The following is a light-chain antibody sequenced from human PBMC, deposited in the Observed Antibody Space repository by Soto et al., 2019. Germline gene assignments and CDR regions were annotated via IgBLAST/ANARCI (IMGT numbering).Light chain of an antibody. V-gene: IGLV1-44*01. Sequence: SVLTQPPSASGTPGQRVNISCSGSSSNIGTNTVNWYQQLPGTAPKLLIYTNSQRPSGVPDRFSGSKSGTSASLAISGLQSEDEADYYCVAWDDSLNGYVFGPGTKLTVL. CDR2: TNS. CDR1: SSNIGTNT. J-gene: IGLJ1*01. CDR3: VAWDDSLNGYV.